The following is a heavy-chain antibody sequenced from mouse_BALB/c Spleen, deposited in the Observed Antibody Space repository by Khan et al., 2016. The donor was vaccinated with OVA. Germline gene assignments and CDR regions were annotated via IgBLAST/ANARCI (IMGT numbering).Heavy chain of an antibody. D-gene: IGHD2-1*01. V-gene: IGHV2-9*02. CDR2: IWTGGSK. Sequence: QVQLKESGPGLVAPSQSLSITCTVSGFSLTSYGVHWVRQPPGKGLEWLGVIWTGGSKNYNSALMSRLSISKDNSKSQVFLKMNRLQTEDTAMYYCARYYGNYGWYFDVWGAGTTVTVSS. J-gene: IGHJ1*01. CDR1: GFSLTSYG. CDR3: ARYYGNYGWYFDV.